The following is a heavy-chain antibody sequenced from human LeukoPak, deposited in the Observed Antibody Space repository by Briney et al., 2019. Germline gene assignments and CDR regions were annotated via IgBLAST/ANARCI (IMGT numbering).Heavy chain of an antibody. CDR2: INHSGST. Sequence: KTSETLSLTCAVYGGSFSGYYWSWIRQPPGKGLEWIGEINHSGSTNYNPSLKSRVTISVDTSKSQFSLKLSSVTAADTAVYYCARAAVSGWPPLAWGQGTLATVSS. CDR1: GGSFSGYY. D-gene: IGHD6-19*01. V-gene: IGHV4-34*01. CDR3: ARAAVSGWPPLA. J-gene: IGHJ5*02.